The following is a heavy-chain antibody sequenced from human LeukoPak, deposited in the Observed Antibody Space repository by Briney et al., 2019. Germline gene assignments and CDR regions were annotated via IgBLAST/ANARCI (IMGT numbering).Heavy chain of an antibody. Sequence: SETLFLTCTVSGGSISSYYWSWIRQPPGKGMEWIGYIYYSGSTNYNPSLKSRVTISVDASKNQFSLKLSSVTAADTAVYYCARDRGNSSPLDPWGQGTLVTVSS. CDR2: IYYSGST. CDR3: ARDRGNSSPLDP. V-gene: IGHV4-59*01. J-gene: IGHJ5*02. D-gene: IGHD4-23*01. CDR1: GGSISSYY.